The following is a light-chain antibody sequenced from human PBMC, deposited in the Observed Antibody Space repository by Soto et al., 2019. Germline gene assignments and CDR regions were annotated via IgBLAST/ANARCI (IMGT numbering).Light chain of an antibody. CDR3: QQGYSTPLT. Sequence: EMQKTQSPSALCASVGDRVTMTCRASESSSSKLNGYQQKPGKAAKLLIYAASSLQSGLPSRFSGGGSGTDFTLTICSXQPEDFGTSSCQQGYSTPLTPGGGTTVDTK. J-gene: IGKJ4*01. CDR2: AAS. V-gene: IGKV1-39*01. CDR1: ESSSSK.